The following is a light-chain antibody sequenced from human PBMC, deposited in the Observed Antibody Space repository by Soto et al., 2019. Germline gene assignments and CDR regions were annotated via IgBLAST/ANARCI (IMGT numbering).Light chain of an antibody. CDR3: QQYGSSRIT. V-gene: IGKV3-20*01. J-gene: IGKJ5*01. Sequence: EIVMTQCPATLSVSPGERATLSCRASQSVSRSYLAWYQQKPGQAPRLLIYGASSRATGIPDRFSGSGSGTDFTLTISRLEPEDFAVYYCQQYGSSRITFGQGTRLEIK. CDR2: GAS. CDR1: QSVSRSY.